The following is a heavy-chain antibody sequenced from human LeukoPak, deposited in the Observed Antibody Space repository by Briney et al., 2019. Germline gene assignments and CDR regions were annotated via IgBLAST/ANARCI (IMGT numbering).Heavy chain of an antibody. Sequence: SETLSLTCAVSGYSISSGYYWGWIRQPPGKGLEWIGSIYHSGSTYYNPSLKSRVTISVDTSKNQFSLKLSSVTAADTAVYYCARRATSSGWYGLSWGQGTLVTVSS. CDR2: IYHSGST. J-gene: IGHJ4*02. CDR1: GYSISSGYY. CDR3: ARRATSSGWYGLS. D-gene: IGHD6-19*01. V-gene: IGHV4-38-2*01.